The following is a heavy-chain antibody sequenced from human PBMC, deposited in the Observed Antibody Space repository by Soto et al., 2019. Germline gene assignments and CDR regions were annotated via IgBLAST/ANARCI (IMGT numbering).Heavy chain of an antibody. D-gene: IGHD2-21*02. CDR1: GFTFSSYS. J-gene: IGHJ4*02. CDR2: ISSSSSTI. Sequence: GGSLRLSCAASGFTFSSYSMNWVRQAPGKGLEWVSYISSSSSTIYYADSVKGRFTISRDNAKNSLYLQMNSLRAEDTAVYYCARGPVAYCGGDCHFDYWGQGT. CDR3: ARGPVAYCGGDCHFDY. V-gene: IGHV3-48*01.